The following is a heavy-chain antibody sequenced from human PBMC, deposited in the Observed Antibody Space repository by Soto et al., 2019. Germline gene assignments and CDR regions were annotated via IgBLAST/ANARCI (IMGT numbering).Heavy chain of an antibody. V-gene: IGHV1-3*01. D-gene: IGHD1-26*01. CDR3: AKDFRRTSKLGAILDS. CDR2: INAGNGNT. J-gene: IGHJ4*02. Sequence: QRLEWMGWINAGNGNTKYSQKFQGRFTISRDNSKNTAYLQMNSLRAEDTAVYYCAKDFRRTSKLGAILDSWGQGTLVTVSS.